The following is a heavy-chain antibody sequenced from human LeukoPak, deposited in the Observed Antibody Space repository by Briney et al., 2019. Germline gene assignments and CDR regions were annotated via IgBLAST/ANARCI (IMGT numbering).Heavy chain of an antibody. CDR2: IYSGGST. CDR3: ARDPDYGDYGTDY. Sequence: GGSLRLSCAASGFTVSSNYMSWVRQAPGKGLEWVSVIYSGGSTYYADSVKGRFTISRDNSKNTLYLQMNSLRAEDTAVYYCARDPDYGDYGTDYWGQGTLVTVSS. CDR1: GFTVSSNY. D-gene: IGHD4-17*01. V-gene: IGHV3-66*01. J-gene: IGHJ4*02.